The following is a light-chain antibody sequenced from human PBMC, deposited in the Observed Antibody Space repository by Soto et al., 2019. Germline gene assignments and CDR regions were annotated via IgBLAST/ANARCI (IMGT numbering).Light chain of an antibody. CDR1: QRLSSN. V-gene: IGKV3-11*01. CDR3: QQRSNWLT. J-gene: IGKJ5*01. CDR2: DAS. Sequence: ERVLTQSPVTLSVSPGERFTLSCMASQRLSSNLAWYQQRPCQAPRLLIHDASNRATGIPARLSGSGSGTVFTLTISSPDPEDFAVYYCQQRSNWLTFGQGTRLEIK.